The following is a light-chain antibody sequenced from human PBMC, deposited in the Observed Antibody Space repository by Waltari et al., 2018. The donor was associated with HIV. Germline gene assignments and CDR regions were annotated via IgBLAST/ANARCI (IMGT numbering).Light chain of an antibody. CDR1: QDIRSY. CDR2: AAS. CDR3: QKYDSAPWT. J-gene: IGKJ1*01. V-gene: IGKV1-27*01. Sequence: IQMTQSPSPLSASVGDRVPITCRASQDIRSYLAWYQQKPGKFPQVLLYAASTLQSGVPSRFTGSGSGTDFTLTISNLQPEDVASYYCQKYDSAPWTFGQGTKVEIK.